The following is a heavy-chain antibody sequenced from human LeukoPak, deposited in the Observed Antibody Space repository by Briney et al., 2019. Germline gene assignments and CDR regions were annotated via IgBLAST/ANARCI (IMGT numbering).Heavy chain of an antibody. CDR3: AKGSKAVVFTRDHYMDV. CDR1: GFTFSSYA. V-gene: IGHV3-30*02. Sequence: HSGGSLRLSCAASGFTFSSYAMNWVRQAPGKGLEWVAFIRYDGSGKYYADSVKGRFTISRDNSKSTLYLQMNSLRAEDTAVYYCAKGSKAVVFTRDHYMDVWGKGTTVTFSS. D-gene: IGHD3-22*01. J-gene: IGHJ6*03. CDR2: IRYDGSGK.